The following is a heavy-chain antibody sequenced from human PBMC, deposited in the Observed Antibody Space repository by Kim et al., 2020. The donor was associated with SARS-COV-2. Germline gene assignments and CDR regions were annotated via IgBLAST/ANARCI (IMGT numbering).Heavy chain of an antibody. D-gene: IGHD3-22*01. Sequence: GGSLRLSCAASGFTFDDYTMHWVRQAPGKGLEWVSLISWDGGSTYYADSVKGRFTISRDNSKNSLYLQMNSLRTEDTALYYCAKDILLRSSGYFGVDYWGQGTLVTVSS. V-gene: IGHV3-43*01. CDR1: GFTFDDYT. CDR2: ISWDGGST. J-gene: IGHJ4*02. CDR3: AKDILLRSSGYFGVDY.